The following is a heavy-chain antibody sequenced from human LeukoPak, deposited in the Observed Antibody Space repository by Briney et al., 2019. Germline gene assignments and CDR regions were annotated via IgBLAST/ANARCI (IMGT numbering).Heavy chain of an antibody. CDR3: ARATSYNNWNDHDDGYFDY. D-gene: IGHD1-20*01. J-gene: IGHJ4*02. CDR2: ISRSGRDI. Sequence: GGSLRLSCAASGFTFGTYAMNWVRQAPGKGLEWVSSISRSGRDIYYADSVRGRFTISRDNARDSLYLQMNSLRAEDTAVYYCARATSYNNWNDHDDGYFDYWGQGTQVTVSS. V-gene: IGHV3-21*01. CDR1: GFTFGTYA.